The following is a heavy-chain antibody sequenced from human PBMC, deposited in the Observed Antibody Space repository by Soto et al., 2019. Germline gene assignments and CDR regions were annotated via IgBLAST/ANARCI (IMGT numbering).Heavy chain of an antibody. Sequence: AAAQVSCKDFLYALHRNYMHCVRQAPGQGLEWMGWINPNSGGTNYAQKFQGRVTMTRDTSISTAYMELSRLRSDDTAVYYCARDGTGTTGDYWGQGPLVTFSS. CDR2: INPNSGGT. CDR1: LYALHRNY. CDR3: ARDGTGTTGDY. V-gene: IGHV1-2*02. J-gene: IGHJ4*02. D-gene: IGHD1-7*01.